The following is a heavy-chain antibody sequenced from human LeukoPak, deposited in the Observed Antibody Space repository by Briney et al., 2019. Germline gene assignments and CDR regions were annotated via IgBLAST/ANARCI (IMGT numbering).Heavy chain of an antibody. D-gene: IGHD3-16*02. V-gene: IGHV1-2*02. Sequence: ASVKVSCKASGYTFTGYYMHWVRQAPGQGLEWMGWINPNSGGTNYAQKFQGRVTMTRDTSISTAYMELSRLRSDDTAVYYCARVDDYVWGSYRSGPIDYWGQGTLVTVPS. CDR3: ARVDDYVWGSYRSGPIDY. CDR1: GYTFTGYY. CDR2: INPNSGGT. J-gene: IGHJ4*02.